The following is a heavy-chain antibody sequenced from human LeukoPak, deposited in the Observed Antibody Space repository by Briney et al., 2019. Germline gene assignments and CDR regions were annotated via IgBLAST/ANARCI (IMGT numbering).Heavy chain of an antibody. CDR1: GYTFTSNY. J-gene: IGHJ4*02. V-gene: IGHV1-46*01. CDR2: INPGGGGT. Sequence: ASVKVSCKASGYTFTSNYIHWVRQAPGQGLESMGIINPGGGGTSYAPKFQGRVTMTRDTSTTTVYMELSSLRSEDTAVYYCARVKSCGSDCYYFDFWGQGTLVTVSS. D-gene: IGHD2-21*02. CDR3: ARVKSCGSDCYYFDF.